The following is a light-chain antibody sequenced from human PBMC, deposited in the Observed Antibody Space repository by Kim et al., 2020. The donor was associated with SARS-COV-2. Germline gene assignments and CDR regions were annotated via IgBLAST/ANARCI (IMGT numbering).Light chain of an antibody. J-gene: IGLJ2*01. V-gene: IGLV3-1*01. Sequence: VSPGQTASITCSGDALGGNYACWFQQKPGQSPKLVIYEDRKRASGIPERFSGSSSGNTVTLTISETQDLDEADYYCQTWDRGTVLFGGGTQLTVL. CDR3: QTWDRGTVL. CDR2: EDR. CDR1: ALGGNY.